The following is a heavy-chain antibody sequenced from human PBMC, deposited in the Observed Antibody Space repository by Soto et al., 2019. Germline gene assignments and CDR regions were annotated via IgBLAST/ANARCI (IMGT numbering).Heavy chain of an antibody. CDR1: GFTFSSYS. CDR2: ISSSSSYI. Sequence: PGGSLRLSCAACGFTFSSYSMNWVRQAPGKGLEWVSSISSSSSYIYYADSVKGRFTISRDNAKNSLYLQMNSLRAEDTAVYYCARDPRITGTTHLRYYYYGMDVWGQGPTVTVPS. J-gene: IGHJ6*02. CDR3: ARDPRITGTTHLRYYYYGMDV. D-gene: IGHD1-7*01. V-gene: IGHV3-21*01.